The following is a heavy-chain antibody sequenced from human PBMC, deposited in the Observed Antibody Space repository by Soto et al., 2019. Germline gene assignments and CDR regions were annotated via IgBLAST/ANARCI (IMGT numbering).Heavy chain of an antibody. J-gene: IGHJ4*02. Sequence: EVQLVESGGGLVQPGGSLRISCAASGFTVNDYYMTWVRQAPGKGLEWVSLLYSGGSTIYADSVKGRVTISRDSSKNTLYLQMNSLRVEDTAVYYCARATVGASDFGFDSWGQGTLVTGSS. CDR1: GFTVNDYY. CDR2: LYSGGST. V-gene: IGHV3-53*01. CDR3: ARATVGASDFGFDS. D-gene: IGHD1-26*01.